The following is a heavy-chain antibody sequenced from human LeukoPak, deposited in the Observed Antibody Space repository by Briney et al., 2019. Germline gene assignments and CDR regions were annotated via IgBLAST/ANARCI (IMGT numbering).Heavy chain of an antibody. J-gene: IGHJ2*01. V-gene: IGHV4-39*01. CDR1: GGSISSSSSY. CDR2: IYYSGST. Sequence: PSETLSLTCTVSGGSISSSSSYWGWIRQPPGMGLEWIGSIYYSGSTYYNPSLKSRVTISVDTSKNQFSLKVSPVAAADTAVYYCARYESSAYGIDVWGRGTLVTVSS. CDR3: ARYESSAYGIDV. D-gene: IGHD3-22*01.